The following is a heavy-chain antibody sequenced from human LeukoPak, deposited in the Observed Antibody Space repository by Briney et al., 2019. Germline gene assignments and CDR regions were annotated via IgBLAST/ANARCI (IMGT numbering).Heavy chain of an antibody. Sequence: GGSLRLSGEASGLTVSGNHMSWVRRAPGKGLEWVSVIYSGGSTDYADSVKGRFTISRDNSKNTLYLQMNSLRAEDTAVYHCARGPAGYNWGQGTQVTVSS. D-gene: IGHD1-1*01. J-gene: IGHJ4*02. CDR3: ARGPAGYN. CDR1: GLTVSGNH. V-gene: IGHV3-53*01. CDR2: IYSGGST.